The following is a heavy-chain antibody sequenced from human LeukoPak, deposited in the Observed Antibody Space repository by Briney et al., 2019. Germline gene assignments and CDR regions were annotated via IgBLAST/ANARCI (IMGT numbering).Heavy chain of an antibody. CDR3: AELGITMIGGV. CDR1: GFSFSSYT. Sequence: GGSLRLSCAASGFSFSSYTMNWVRQAPGKGLEWVSSISTSSGYIYYADSVKGRFTISRDNAKNSLYLQMNSLRAEDTAVYYCAELGITMIGGVWGKGTTVTISS. V-gene: IGHV3-21*01. J-gene: IGHJ6*04. CDR2: ISTSSGYI. D-gene: IGHD3-10*02.